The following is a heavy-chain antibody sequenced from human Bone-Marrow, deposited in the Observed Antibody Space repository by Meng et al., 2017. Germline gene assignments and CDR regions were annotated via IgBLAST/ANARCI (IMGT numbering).Heavy chain of an antibody. V-gene: IGHV3-73*01. Sequence: GGSLRLSCAASGFTFSGSAMHWVRQASGKGLEWVGRIRSKANSYATAYAASVKGRYTISRDDSKNTAYLQMNILKTEDTAMYYCARGRRDYGDSYYFDYWGQGTLVTVSS. CDR1: GFTFSGSA. D-gene: IGHD4-17*01. CDR2: IRSKANSYAT. J-gene: IGHJ4*02. CDR3: ARGRRDYGDSYYFDY.